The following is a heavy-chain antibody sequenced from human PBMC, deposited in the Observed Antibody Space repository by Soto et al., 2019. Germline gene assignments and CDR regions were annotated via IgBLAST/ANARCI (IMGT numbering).Heavy chain of an antibody. D-gene: IGHD1-1*01. V-gene: IGHV4-30-4*01. J-gene: IGHJ4*02. CDR1: GASVSSGDYY. CDR3: VGTGTTDDY. Sequence: QVQLQESGPGLVKPSQTLSLTCTVSGASVSSGDYYWSCIRQPPGKGLEWIGYIYSSGGSYYNPSRKGRLTISIDTSKSQFSLKLNSVTFADTAIYYCVGTGTTDDYWGRGTLVTVSS. CDR2: IYSSGGS.